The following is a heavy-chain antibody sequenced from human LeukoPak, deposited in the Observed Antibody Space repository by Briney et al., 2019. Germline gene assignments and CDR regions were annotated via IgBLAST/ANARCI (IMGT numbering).Heavy chain of an antibody. Sequence: SETLSLTCTVSGGSISSYYWSWIRQPAGKGLGWIGRIYTSGSTNYNPSLKSRVTMSVDTSKNQFSLKLSSVTAADTAVYYCARVPIVVVPAAMEEYYYYYYMDVWGKGTTVTVSS. J-gene: IGHJ6*03. V-gene: IGHV4-4*07. D-gene: IGHD2-2*01. CDR2: IYTSGST. CDR3: ARVPIVVVPAAMEEYYYYYYMDV. CDR1: GGSISSYY.